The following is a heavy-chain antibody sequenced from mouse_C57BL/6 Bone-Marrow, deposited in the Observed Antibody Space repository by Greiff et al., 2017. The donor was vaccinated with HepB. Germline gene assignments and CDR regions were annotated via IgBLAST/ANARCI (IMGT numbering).Heavy chain of an antibody. J-gene: IGHJ2*01. Sequence: VQRQQSGPVLVKPGASVKMSCKASGYTFTDYYMNWVKQSHGKSLEWIGVINPYNGGTSYNQKFKGKATLTVDKSSSTAYMELNSLTSEDSVVYYCAREEDYGSSFDYWGQGTTLTVSS. CDR1: GYTFTDYY. CDR3: AREEDYGSSFDY. D-gene: IGHD1-1*01. CDR2: INPYNGGT. V-gene: IGHV1-19*01.